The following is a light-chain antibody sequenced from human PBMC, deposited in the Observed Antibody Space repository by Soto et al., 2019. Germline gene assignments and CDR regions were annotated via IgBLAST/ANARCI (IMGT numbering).Light chain of an antibody. J-gene: IGKJ5*01. CDR2: DAD. CDR3: QQSASSVT. V-gene: IGKV3-20*01. Sequence: DTVLTQSPGTLSLSPGETATLTCSASHSVSSTFLAWYQQKPGQAPTLLIYDADTRATGIPDRFSGSGFGTHFTLTISSLEPEDFAMYYCQQSASSVTFGQGTRWRL. CDR1: HSVSSTF.